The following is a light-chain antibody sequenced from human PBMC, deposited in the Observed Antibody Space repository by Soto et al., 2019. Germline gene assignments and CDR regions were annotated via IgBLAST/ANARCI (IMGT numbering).Light chain of an antibody. J-gene: IGKJ3*01. V-gene: IGKV3-15*01. Sequence: EIVMTQSPATLSVSPGERATLSCRASQSVSSNLDWYQQKPGQAPRLLIYGASTSATGIPARFSGSGSGTEFTLTISSLQAEDFAVYYCQQYNNWNTFGPGTKVDIK. CDR1: QSVSSN. CDR3: QQYNNWNT. CDR2: GAS.